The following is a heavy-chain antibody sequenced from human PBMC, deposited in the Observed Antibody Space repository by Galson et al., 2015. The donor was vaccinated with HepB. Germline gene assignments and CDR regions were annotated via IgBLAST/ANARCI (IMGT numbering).Heavy chain of an antibody. Sequence: SLRLSCAASGFTFSIYSMNWVRQAPGKGLEWVSYTSSSSSGRYYADSVKGRFTISRDNAKNSLYLQMDSLGGEDTAVYYCARETGFYPDYWGQETLVTVSS. J-gene: IGHJ4*02. V-gene: IGHV3-48*01. D-gene: IGHD3-9*01. CDR2: TSSSSSGR. CDR3: ARETGFYPDY. CDR1: GFTFSIYS.